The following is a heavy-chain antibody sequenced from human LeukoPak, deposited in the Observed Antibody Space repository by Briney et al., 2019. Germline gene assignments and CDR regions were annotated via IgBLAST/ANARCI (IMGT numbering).Heavy chain of an antibody. CDR3: ARECERYFDWSPSPGHYGMDV. V-gene: IGHV1-69*13. J-gene: IGHJ6*02. Sequence: SVKVSCKASGGTFSSYAISWVRQAPGQGLEWMGGIIPIFGTANYAQKFQGRVTITADESTSTAYMELSSLRSEDTAVYYCARECERYFDWSPSPGHYGMDVWGQGTTVTVSS. CDR2: IIPIFGTA. CDR1: GGTFSSYA. D-gene: IGHD3-9*01.